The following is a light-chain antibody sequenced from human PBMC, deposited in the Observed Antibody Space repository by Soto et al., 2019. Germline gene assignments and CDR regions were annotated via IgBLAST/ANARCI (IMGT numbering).Light chain of an antibody. V-gene: IGLV2-14*01. Sequence: QPVLTQPASVSGSPGQSITISCTGTSNDVGGYNYVSWYQQHPGKVPKLMIYEVSNRPSGVSDRFSGSRSGNTASLTISGLQAEDESDYYCISYTSSSTWVFGGGTQLTVL. CDR3: ISYTSSSTWV. CDR2: EVS. J-gene: IGLJ3*02. CDR1: SNDVGGYNY.